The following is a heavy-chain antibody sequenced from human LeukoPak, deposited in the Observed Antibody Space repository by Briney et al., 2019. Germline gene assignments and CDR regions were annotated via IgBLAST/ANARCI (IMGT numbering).Heavy chain of an antibody. CDR1: GFTFDDYA. CDR2: ISWNSGSI. J-gene: IGHJ3*02. D-gene: IGHD3-3*02. V-gene: IGHV3-9*01. Sequence: GGSLRLSCAASGFTFDDYAMHWVRQAPGKGLEWVSGISWNSGSIGYADSVKGRFTISRDNAKNSLHLQMNSLRAEDTAVYYCARDSISLGQAFDIWGQGTMVTVSS. CDR3: ARDSISLGQAFDI.